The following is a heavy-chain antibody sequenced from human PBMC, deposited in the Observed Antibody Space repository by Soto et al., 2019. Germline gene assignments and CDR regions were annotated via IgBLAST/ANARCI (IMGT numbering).Heavy chain of an antibody. D-gene: IGHD1-1*01. J-gene: IGHJ6*02. Sequence: PGGSLRLSCAASGFTLSSYSMNWVRQAPGKGLEWVSYISSSSTIYYADSVKGRFTISRDNAKNSLYLQMNSLRAEDTAVYYCARKMNWNLGMDVWGQGTTVTVSS. CDR2: ISSSSTI. V-gene: IGHV3-48*01. CDR3: ARKMNWNLGMDV. CDR1: GFTLSSYS.